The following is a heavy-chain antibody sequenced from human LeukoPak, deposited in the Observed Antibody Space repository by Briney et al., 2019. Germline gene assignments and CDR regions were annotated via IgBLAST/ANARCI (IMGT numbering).Heavy chain of an antibody. D-gene: IGHD3-10*01. CDR1: GFTFDDYG. CDR3: ARDGWFGDYNWFDP. Sequence: GGSLRLSCAASGFTFDDYGMSWGRQAPGKGLEWVSGINWNGGSTGYADSVKGRFTISRDNAKNSLYLQMNSLRAEDTAMYYCARDGWFGDYNWFDPWGQGTLVTVSS. V-gene: IGHV3-20*04. J-gene: IGHJ5*02. CDR2: INWNGGST.